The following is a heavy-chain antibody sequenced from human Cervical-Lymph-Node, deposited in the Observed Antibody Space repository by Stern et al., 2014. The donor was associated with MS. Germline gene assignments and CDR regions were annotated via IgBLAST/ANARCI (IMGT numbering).Heavy chain of an antibody. J-gene: IGHJ5*02. CDR2: IDPSDAYT. V-gene: IGHV5-10-1*01. CDR3: ARAAGTDWFDP. Sequence: VQLVESGAEVKKPGESLRISCKGSGYSFTSYWISWVRQMPGKGLEWMGRIDPSDAYTNYTPSFQGPVTISADKSISTAYLQWSSLKASDTAMYYCARAAGTDWFDPWGQGTLVTVSS. CDR1: GYSFTSYW. D-gene: IGHD6-25*01.